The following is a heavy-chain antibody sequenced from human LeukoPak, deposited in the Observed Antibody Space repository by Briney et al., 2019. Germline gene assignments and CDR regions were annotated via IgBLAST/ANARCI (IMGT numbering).Heavy chain of an antibody. CDR2: MQYDGSIK. CDR3: ARVGSSGYYSGNWFDP. J-gene: IGHJ5*02. Sequence: GGSLRLSCAASGFTFSSYDMHWVRQAPGKGLEWVAFMQYDGSIKYYADSVKGRFTISRDNSKNTLYLQMNSLRAEDTAVYYCARVGSSGYYSGNWFDPWGQGTLVTVSS. CDR1: GFTFSSYD. D-gene: IGHD3-22*01. V-gene: IGHV3-30*02.